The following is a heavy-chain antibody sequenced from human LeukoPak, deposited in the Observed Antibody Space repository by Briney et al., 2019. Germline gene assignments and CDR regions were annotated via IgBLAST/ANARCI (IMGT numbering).Heavy chain of an antibody. CDR2: ISYDGSNK. CDR3: ATSPGIAVAGFQYYFDY. Sequence: PGRSLRLSCAASGFTFSSYGMHWVRQAPGKGLEWVAGISYDGSNKYYADSVKGRFTISRDNSKNTLYLQMNSLRAEDTAVYYCATSPGIAVAGFQYYFDYWGQGTLVTVSS. CDR1: GFTFSSYG. D-gene: IGHD6-19*01. V-gene: IGHV3-30*03. J-gene: IGHJ4*02.